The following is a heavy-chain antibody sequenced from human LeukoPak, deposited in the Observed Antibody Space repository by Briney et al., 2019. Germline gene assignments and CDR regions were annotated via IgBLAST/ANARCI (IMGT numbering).Heavy chain of an antibody. CDR1: GFTFSSYA. J-gene: IGHJ4*02. Sequence: GGSLRLSCTASGFTFSSYAMTWVHQAPGKGLEWVSAISGGGISTYYADSVKGRFTISRDNSQNTLYLQMNSLTAEDTAVYYCAKYYYDSSGYYITPPARAPDYWGQGTLVTVSS. D-gene: IGHD3-22*01. V-gene: IGHV3-23*01. CDR2: ISGGGIST. CDR3: AKYYYDSSGYYITPPARAPDY.